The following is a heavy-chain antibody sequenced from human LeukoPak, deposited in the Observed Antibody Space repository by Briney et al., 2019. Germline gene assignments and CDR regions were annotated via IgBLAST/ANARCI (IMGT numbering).Heavy chain of an antibody. CDR2: ISPNGVIT. D-gene: IGHD5-24*01. V-gene: IGHV3-23*01. J-gene: IGHJ4*02. CDR3: AKDDAWLQYGI. Sequence: GGSLRLSCAASGFTFSSHGMNWVRQAPGKGLEWVSGISPNGVITYYADSVKGRFTISRDNSKGTVYLQMNSLRPEDTAVYYCAKDDAWLQYGIWGRGTLVTVSS. CDR1: GFTFSSHG.